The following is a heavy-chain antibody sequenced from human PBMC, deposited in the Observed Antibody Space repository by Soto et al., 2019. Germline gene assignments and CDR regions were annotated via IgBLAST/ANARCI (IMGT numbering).Heavy chain of an antibody. CDR3: ARAPYDFWSGSDAFDI. J-gene: IGHJ3*02. CDR2: INPNSGGT. V-gene: IGHV1-2*04. D-gene: IGHD3-3*01. Sequence: ASVKVSCKASGYTFTGYYMHWVRQAPGQGLEWMGWINPNSGGTNYAQKFQGWVTMTRDTSISTAYMELSRLRSDDTAVYYCARAPYDFWSGSDAFDIWGQGTMVTVSS. CDR1: GYTFTGYY.